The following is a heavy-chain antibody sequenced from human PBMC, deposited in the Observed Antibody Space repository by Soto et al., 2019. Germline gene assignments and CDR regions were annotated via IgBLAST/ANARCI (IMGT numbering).Heavy chain of an antibody. CDR2: ISTYNGDT. CDR3: ARDYGEGPADY. CDR1: GYTFTNYG. J-gene: IGHJ4*02. Sequence: GASVKVSCKASGYTFTNYGFIWVRQAPGQGLEWMGWISTYNGDTNYEQKFQGRVTMSTDTSTSTAYMELRSLRFDDTAVYYCARDYGEGPADYWGQGTQVTVSS. D-gene: IGHD4-17*01. V-gene: IGHV1-18*01.